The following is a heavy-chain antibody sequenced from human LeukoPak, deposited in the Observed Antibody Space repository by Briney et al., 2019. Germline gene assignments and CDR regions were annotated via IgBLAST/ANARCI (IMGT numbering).Heavy chain of an antibody. CDR1: GGSISSYY. J-gene: IGHJ3*02. V-gene: IGHV4-59*01. CDR3: ARSASGTSRSAFDT. CDR2: VYYTGST. Sequence: SETLSLTCTVSGGSISSYYWSWIRQPPGKGLEWIGYVYYTGSTNYNPSLKSRVTISVDTSKSQFSLQLSSATAADTALYYCARSASGTSRSAFDTWGQGTMVTVSS.